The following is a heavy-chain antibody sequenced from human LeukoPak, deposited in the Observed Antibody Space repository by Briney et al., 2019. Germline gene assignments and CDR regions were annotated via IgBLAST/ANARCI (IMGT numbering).Heavy chain of an antibody. J-gene: IGHJ5*02. Sequence: SETLSLTCTVSGVSISGYYWSWIRQIPGKGLEWIGYIYYSGSTDYNPSLKSRVTISVDTSKNQFSLKLTSVTAADTAVYYCARQVTAAAGTNWFDPWGQGTLVTVSS. V-gene: IGHV4-59*08. CDR3: ARQVTAAAGTNWFDP. CDR2: IYYSGST. D-gene: IGHD6-13*01. CDR1: GVSISGYY.